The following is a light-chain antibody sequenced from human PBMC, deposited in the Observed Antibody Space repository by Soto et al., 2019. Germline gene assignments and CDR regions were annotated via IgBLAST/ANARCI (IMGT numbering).Light chain of an antibody. Sequence: DIQMTQFPSALSASVGDRVTITCRASQNVNNWLAWYQHKPGKAPQLLIYDASVLETGVPSRFSGSGSGTEFTLAISGLQSDDFATYYCQQYNSYSGTFGQGTKVDIK. J-gene: IGKJ1*01. CDR2: DAS. CDR1: QNVNNW. CDR3: QQYNSYSGT. V-gene: IGKV1-5*01.